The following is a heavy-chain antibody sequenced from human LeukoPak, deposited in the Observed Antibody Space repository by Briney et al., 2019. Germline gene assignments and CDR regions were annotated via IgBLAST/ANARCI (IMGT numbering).Heavy chain of an antibody. CDR1: GDSISSSSYY. CDR2: IYSSVT. CDR3: ARHGYYGSEIDY. Sequence: SETLSLTCTVSGDSISSSSYYWGWIRQPPGKGLEWIASIYSSVTYYNPSLKSRVTISVDTSKNQFSLNLSSVTAADTAVYYCARHGYYGSEIDYWGQGTLFTVSS. J-gene: IGHJ4*02. V-gene: IGHV4-39*01. D-gene: IGHD3-10*01.